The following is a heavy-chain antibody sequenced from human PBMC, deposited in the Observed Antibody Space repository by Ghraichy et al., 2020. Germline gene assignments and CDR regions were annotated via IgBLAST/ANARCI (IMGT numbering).Heavy chain of an antibody. V-gene: IGHV3-53*01. CDR1: GFTVSNNY. CDR2: IFSGGAT. CDR3: AASWDRDI. Sequence: GGSLRLSCAASGFTVSNNYMSWVRQAPGKGLEWVSIIFSGGATYYADSVKGRFTISRDNSKNTLYLQMNSLRPEDTAVYYCAASWDRDIWGQGTVVTVSS. D-gene: IGHD1-26*01. J-gene: IGHJ3*02.